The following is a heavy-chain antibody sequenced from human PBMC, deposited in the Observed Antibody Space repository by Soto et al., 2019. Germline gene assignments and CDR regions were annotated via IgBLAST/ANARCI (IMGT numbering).Heavy chain of an antibody. Sequence: EIQLVESGGQLVQPGRSLRLSCTVSEFNVYDHAMHWVRQAPGKGLEWVSGIGWTGERIGYADSVRGRFTTSRDNAKNSLYLQMTALTGDDTAFYYCIKDVRIGGLDYWGQGTLVTVSS. CDR2: IGWTGERI. CDR1: EFNVYDHA. V-gene: IGHV3-9*01. D-gene: IGHD2-15*01. J-gene: IGHJ4*02. CDR3: IKDVRIGGLDY.